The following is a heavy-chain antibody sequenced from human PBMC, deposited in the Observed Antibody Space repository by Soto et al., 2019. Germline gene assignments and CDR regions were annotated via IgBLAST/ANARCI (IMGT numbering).Heavy chain of an antibody. CDR2: IYYSGST. D-gene: IGHD3-10*01. J-gene: IGHJ4*02. CDR3: ASSSYYGSGSYAY. CDR1: GGSISSYY. Sequence: SETLSLTCTVSGGSISSYYWSWIRQPPGKGLEWIGYIYYSGSTNYNPSLKSRVTISVDTSKNQFSLKLSSVTAADTAVYYCASSSYYGSGSYAYWGQGTLVTVPQ. V-gene: IGHV4-59*01.